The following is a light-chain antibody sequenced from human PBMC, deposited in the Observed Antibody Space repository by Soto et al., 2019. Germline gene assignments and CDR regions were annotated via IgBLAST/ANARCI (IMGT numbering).Light chain of an antibody. CDR2: AAS. V-gene: IGKV1-39*01. CDR1: QSISSY. J-gene: IGKJ4*01. Sequence: DIQMTQSQSSLSASVGERVYITCRASQSISSYLNWYQQKPGKAPKLLIYAASSLQSGVPSRFSGRGAGKDFTLTISSLQPEDFATYFCQHGYSTPLTFGGGTKVDIK. CDR3: QHGYSTPLT.